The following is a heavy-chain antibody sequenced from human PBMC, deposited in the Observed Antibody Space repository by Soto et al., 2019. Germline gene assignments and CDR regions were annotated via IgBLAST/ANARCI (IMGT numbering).Heavy chain of an antibody. CDR2: ISYDGSNK. V-gene: IGHV3-30*18. CDR1: GFTFSSYG. D-gene: IGHD6-19*01. J-gene: IGHJ5*02. CDR3: AKDTPIAVAGTWFDP. Sequence: VGSLRLSCAASGFTFSSYGMHWVRQAPGKGLEWVAVISYDGSNKYYADSVKGRFTISRDNSKNTLYLQMNSLRAEDTAVYYCAKDTPIAVAGTWFDPWGQGT.